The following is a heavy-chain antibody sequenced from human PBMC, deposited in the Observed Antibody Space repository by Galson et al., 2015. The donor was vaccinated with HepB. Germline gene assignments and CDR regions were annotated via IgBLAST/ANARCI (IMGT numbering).Heavy chain of an antibody. V-gene: IGHV2-5*02. Sequence: PALVKPTQTLTLTCTFSGFSLSTSGVGVGWIRQPPGKALEWLALIYWDDDKRYSPSLKSRLTITKDTSKNQVVLTMTNMDPVDTATYYCAHIPRIFHVEMATIPTFDYWGQGTLVTVSS. CDR1: GFSLSTSGVG. CDR3: AHIPRIFHVEMATIPTFDY. J-gene: IGHJ4*02. CDR2: IYWDDDK. D-gene: IGHD5-24*01.